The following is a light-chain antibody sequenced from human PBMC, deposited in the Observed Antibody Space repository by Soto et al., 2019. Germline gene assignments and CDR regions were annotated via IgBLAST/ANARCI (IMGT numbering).Light chain of an antibody. CDR1: QSVSNNY. Sequence: EIVLTQSPGTLSLSPGATATLSCRATQSVSNNYLAWFQQKPGQAPRLLIYGASSRATGIPDRFSGSGSGTDFTITISRLEAEDFAVYYCHHYGVSPIYTFGPGTKVDFK. V-gene: IGKV3-20*01. J-gene: IGKJ3*01. CDR2: GAS. CDR3: HHYGVSPIYT.